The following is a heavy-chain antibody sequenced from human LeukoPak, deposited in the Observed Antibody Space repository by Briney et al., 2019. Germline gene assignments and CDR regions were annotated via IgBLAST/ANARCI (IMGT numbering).Heavy chain of an antibody. J-gene: IGHJ5*02. V-gene: IGHV4-39*07. CDR2: IYYSGST. D-gene: IGHD3-10*01. CDR3: ASGPSGPDWFGP. CDR1: GGSISSSSYY. Sequence: PSETLSLTCTVSGGSISSSSYYWGWIRQPPGKGLEWIGSIYYSGSTYYNPSLKSRVTISVDTSKNQFSLKLSSVTAADTAVYYCASGPSGPDWFGPWGQGTLVTASS.